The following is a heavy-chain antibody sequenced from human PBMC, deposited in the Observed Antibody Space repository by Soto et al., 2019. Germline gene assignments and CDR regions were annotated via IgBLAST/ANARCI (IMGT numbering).Heavy chain of an antibody. CDR2: IHHIGST. CDR3: TRGDDFWSGYYFDF. D-gene: IGHD3-3*01. V-gene: IGHV4-38-2*01. Sequence: SATLSLTCAVSGYSISSGYYWGWIRQSPGKGLEWIGSIHHIGSTYYNPSLRSRVTISVDTSKNQFFLSLTSVTAADTAVYYCTRGDDFWSGYYFDFWGQGTLVTVSS. J-gene: IGHJ4*02. CDR1: GYSISSGYY.